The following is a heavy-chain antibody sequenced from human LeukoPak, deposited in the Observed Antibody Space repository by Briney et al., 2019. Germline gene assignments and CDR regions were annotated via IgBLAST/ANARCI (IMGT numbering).Heavy chain of an antibody. CDR1: GGSIGSYY. D-gene: IGHD1-26*01. Sequence: SETLSLTCTVSGGSIGSYYWSWIRQPPGKGLEWIGHIYYSGSTNYNPSLKSRVTISVGTSKNQFSLKLSSVTAADTAVYYCAREDDSGNWFDPWGQGTLVTVSS. CDR2: IYYSGST. V-gene: IGHV4-59*12. J-gene: IGHJ5*02. CDR3: AREDDSGNWFDP.